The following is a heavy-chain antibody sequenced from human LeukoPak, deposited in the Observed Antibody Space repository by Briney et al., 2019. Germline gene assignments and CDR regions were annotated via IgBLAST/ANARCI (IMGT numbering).Heavy chain of an antibody. CDR2: IHYSGRA. CDR1: GDSISGSY. D-gene: IGHD3-16*01. J-gene: IGHJ6*02. CDR3: VKFGVDYDMGV. V-gene: IGHV4-59*01. Sequence: SETLPLTCTVSGDSISGSYWTWVRQPPGQGLEWIGRIHYSGRADYNPSLKRRITISVDTSKNQMSLTLTSVTAADTAIYYCVKFGVDYDMGVWGQGTTVTVSS.